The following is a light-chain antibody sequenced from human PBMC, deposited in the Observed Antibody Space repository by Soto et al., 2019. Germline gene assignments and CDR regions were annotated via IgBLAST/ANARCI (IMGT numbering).Light chain of an antibody. CDR1: SSDVGGYNY. CDR3: RSYTSTDSVV. J-gene: IGLJ2*01. V-gene: IGLV2-14*01. CDR2: EVD. Sequence: QSVLTQPASVSGSPGQSITISCTGTSSDVGGYNYVSWYQQHPGKAPKLMIYEVDNRPSGVSDRFSGSKSGNTASLTISGLQAEDEADYYCRSYTSTDSVVFGGGTKLTVL.